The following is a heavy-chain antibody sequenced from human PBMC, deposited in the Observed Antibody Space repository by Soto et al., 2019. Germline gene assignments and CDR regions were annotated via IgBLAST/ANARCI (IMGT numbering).Heavy chain of an antibody. Sequence: GGSLRLSCAASGFNFGNSWMHWVRQAPGKGLEWVSRMTSDGSTTNYADSVKGRFTVSKDNGKYTLYLQMNSLRAEDTAVYYCATAEVDYWGPGTLVTVSS. CDR1: GFNFGNSW. J-gene: IGHJ4*02. CDR3: ATAEVDY. CDR2: MTSDGSTT. V-gene: IGHV3-74*01.